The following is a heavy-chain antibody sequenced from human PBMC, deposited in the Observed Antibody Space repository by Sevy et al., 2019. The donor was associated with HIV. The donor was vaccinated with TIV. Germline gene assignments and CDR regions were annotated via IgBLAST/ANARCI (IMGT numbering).Heavy chain of an antibody. CDR1: GFTFSSYW. D-gene: IGHD3-10*01. V-gene: IGHV3-7*01. CDR3: AREPSYYYGSGSYSRGYFDY. CDR2: IKQDGSEK. J-gene: IGHJ4*02. Sequence: RGSLRLSCAASGFTFSSYWMSWVRQAPGKGLEWVANIKQDGSEKYYVDSVKGRFTISRDNAKNSLYLQMNSLRAEDTAVYYYAREPSYYYGSGSYSRGYFDYWGQGTLVTVSS.